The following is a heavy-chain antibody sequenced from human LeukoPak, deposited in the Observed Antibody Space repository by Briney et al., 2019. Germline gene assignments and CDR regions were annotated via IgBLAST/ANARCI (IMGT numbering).Heavy chain of an antibody. CDR3: ARASQKGLWFGESLNGPLFNWFDP. Sequence: ASVKVSCKASGYTFTSYYMHWVRQAPGQGLEWMGIINPSGGSTSYAQKFQGRVTMTRDTSTSTVYMELSGLRSEDTAVYYCARASQKGLWFGESLNGPLFNWFDPWGQGTLVTVSS. CDR2: INPSGGST. CDR1: GYTFTSYY. V-gene: IGHV1-46*01. D-gene: IGHD3-10*01. J-gene: IGHJ5*02.